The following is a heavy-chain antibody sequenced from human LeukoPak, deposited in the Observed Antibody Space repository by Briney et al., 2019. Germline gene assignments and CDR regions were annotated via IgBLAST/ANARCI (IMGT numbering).Heavy chain of an antibody. V-gene: IGHV4-30-2*01. CDR1: GGSISSGGYT. J-gene: IGHJ4*02. Sequence: SQTLSLTCAVSGGSISSGGYTWSWIRQPPGKGLEWIGYIYHTGSAYYNPSLKSRVTLSVDRSNNQFSLKLSSVTAADTAVYYCARHTYNSGWYYFDYWGQGTLVTVSS. CDR2: IYHTGSA. CDR3: ARHTYNSGWYYFDY. D-gene: IGHD6-19*01.